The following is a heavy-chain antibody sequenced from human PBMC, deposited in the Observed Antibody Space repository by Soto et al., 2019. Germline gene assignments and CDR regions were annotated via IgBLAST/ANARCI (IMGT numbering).Heavy chain of an antibody. V-gene: IGHV3-30*18. Sequence: SGGSLRLSCAASGFTFSSYGMHWVRQAPGKGLEWVAVISYDGRNKYYADAVKGRFTISRDISKNTLYLQMSSLRAEDTAVYYCVKDGSSGWPYFYDMDVWGQGTTVTVSS. J-gene: IGHJ6*02. CDR3: VKDGSSGWPYFYDMDV. D-gene: IGHD6-19*01. CDR1: GFTFSSYG. CDR2: ISYDGRNK.